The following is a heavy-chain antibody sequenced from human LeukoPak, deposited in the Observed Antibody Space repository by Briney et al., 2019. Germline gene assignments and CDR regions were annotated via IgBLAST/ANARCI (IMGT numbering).Heavy chain of an antibody. CDR2: IYYSGST. Sequence: TSETLSLTCTVSGGSISSYYWSWIRQPPGKGLEWIGYIYYSGSTNYNPSLKSRVTISVDTSKNQFSLKLSSVTAADTAVYYCGRLIVGATVNYFDYWGQGTLVTVSS. CDR3: GRLIVGATVNYFDY. CDR1: GGSISSYY. V-gene: IGHV4-59*08. J-gene: IGHJ4*02. D-gene: IGHD1-26*01.